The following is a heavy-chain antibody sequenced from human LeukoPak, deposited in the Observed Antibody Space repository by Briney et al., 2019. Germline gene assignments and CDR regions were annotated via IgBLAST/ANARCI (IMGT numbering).Heavy chain of an antibody. CDR3: ARDKESAGTGYYGSGAFDI. D-gene: IGHD3-10*01. V-gene: IGHV4-34*01. J-gene: IGHJ3*02. Sequence: SETLSLTCAVYGGSFSGYYWSWIRQPPGKGLEWIGEINHSGSTNYNPSLKSRVTMSVDTSKNQFSLKLSSVTAADTAVYYCARDKESAGTGYYGSGAFDIWGQGTMVTVSS. CDR2: INHSGST. CDR1: GGSFSGYY.